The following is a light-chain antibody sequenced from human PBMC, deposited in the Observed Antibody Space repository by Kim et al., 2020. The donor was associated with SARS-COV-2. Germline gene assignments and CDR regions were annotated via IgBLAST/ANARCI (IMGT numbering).Light chain of an antibody. CDR2: GKN. CDR1: SLRSYY. CDR3: NSRDSSGNHVV. J-gene: IGLJ2*01. V-gene: IGLV3-19*01. Sequence: ALGQKVRITCQGDSLRSYYASWYQQKPGQAPVLVIYGKNNRPSGIPGRFSGSSSGNTASLTITGAQAEDEADYYCNSRDSSGNHVVFGGGTQLTVL.